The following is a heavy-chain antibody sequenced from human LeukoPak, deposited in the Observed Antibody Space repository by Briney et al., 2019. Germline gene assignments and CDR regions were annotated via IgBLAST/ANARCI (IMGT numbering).Heavy chain of an antibody. CDR2: IESDGGST. J-gene: IGHJ4*02. CDR1: GFTFSSYW. D-gene: IGHD3-10*01. V-gene: IGHV3-74*01. Sequence: PGGSLRLSCAASGFTFSSYWMHWVRQAPGKGLVWVSRIESDGGSTSYADSVKGRITISRDNAKNTLYLQMNRLRAEDTAVYYCARGFSSGSSLPFDYWGQGTLVTVSS. CDR3: ARGFSSGSSLPFDY.